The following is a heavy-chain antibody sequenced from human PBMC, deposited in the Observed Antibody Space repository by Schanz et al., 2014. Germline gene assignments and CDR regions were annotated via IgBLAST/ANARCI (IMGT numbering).Heavy chain of an antibody. CDR3: AKELRPGTERPRGNFDY. Sequence: VQLLESGGGLVQPGGSLKLSCSASGFTFRNYALSWVRQAPGKGLGWLAVISSDGFNKFYADSVKGRFTISRDNSKNTLYLQMNSLRTEDTAVYYCAKELRPGTERPRGNFDYWGQGTLVTVSS. CDR2: ISSDGFNK. D-gene: IGHD6-13*01. J-gene: IGHJ4*02. CDR1: GFTFRNYA. V-gene: IGHV3-30*18.